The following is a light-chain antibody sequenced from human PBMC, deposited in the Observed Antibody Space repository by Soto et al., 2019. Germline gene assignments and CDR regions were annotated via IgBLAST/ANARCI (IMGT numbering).Light chain of an antibody. V-gene: IGKV3-15*01. J-gene: IGKJ1*01. CDR3: QQYNNWPPDRT. CDR1: QSVGSN. Sequence: EIVMTQSPATLSVSPGERATLSCRASQSVGSNLAWYQQKPGQAPRLLLYGASTRATGIPARCSGSGSGTEFTLTISSLQSEDVAIYFCQQYNNWPPDRTFGQGTKVEIK. CDR2: GAS.